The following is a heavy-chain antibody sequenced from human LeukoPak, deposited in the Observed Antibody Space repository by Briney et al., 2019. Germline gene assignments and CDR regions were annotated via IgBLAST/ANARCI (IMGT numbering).Heavy chain of an antibody. Sequence: GGSLRLSCAASGFAFSSYAMSWVRQAPGKGPEWVSAISGGGGNTYFADSVKGRFTISRDNAKNSLYLQMNSLRAEDTAVYYCARDDLEGYYYDSSGYDSTSDVWGQGTTVTVSS. CDR2: ISGGGGNT. J-gene: IGHJ6*02. D-gene: IGHD3-22*01. CDR1: GFAFSSYA. CDR3: ARDDLEGYYYDSSGYDSTSDV. V-gene: IGHV3-21*01.